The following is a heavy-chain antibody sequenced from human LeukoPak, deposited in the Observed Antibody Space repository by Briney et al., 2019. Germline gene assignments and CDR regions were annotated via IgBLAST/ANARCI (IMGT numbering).Heavy chain of an antibody. CDR3: ARGGSGSGSYYDY. J-gene: IGHJ4*02. Sequence: GGSLRLSCAASGFTFSSCAMSWVRQAPGKGLEWVSAISGSGGSTYYPGSVRGRFTISRENAKNSLYLQMNSLRAGDTAVYYCARGGSGSGSYYDYWGQGVLVTVSS. V-gene: IGHV3-23*01. D-gene: IGHD1-26*01. CDR2: ISGSGGST. CDR1: GFTFSSCA.